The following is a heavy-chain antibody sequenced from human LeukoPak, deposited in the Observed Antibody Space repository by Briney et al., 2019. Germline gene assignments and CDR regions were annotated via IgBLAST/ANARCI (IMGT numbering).Heavy chain of an antibody. CDR1: GFTFSSYA. CDR3: AKESGYCSGGSCYDVIGYFQH. V-gene: IGHV3-23*01. D-gene: IGHD2-15*01. CDR2: ISGSGGST. Sequence: PGGSLRLSCAASGFTFSSYAMSWVRQAPGKGLEWVSAISGSGGSTYYADSVKGRFTISRDNSKNTLYLQMNSLRAEDTAVHYCAKESGYCSGGSCYDVIGYFQHWGQGTLVTVSS. J-gene: IGHJ1*01.